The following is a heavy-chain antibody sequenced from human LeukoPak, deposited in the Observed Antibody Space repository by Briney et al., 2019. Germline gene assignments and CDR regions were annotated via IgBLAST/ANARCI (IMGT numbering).Heavy chain of an antibody. D-gene: IGHD2-15*01. CDR3: ARRYCSGGSCYRQYNWFDP. J-gene: IGHJ5*02. CDR2: IYPGDSDT. CDR1: GYSFTSYW. V-gene: IGHV5-51*01. Sequence: GESLKISCKGSGYSFTSYWIGWVRQMPGKGLEWMGSIYPGDSDTRYSPSFQGQVTISADKSISTAYLQWSSLKASDTAMYYCARRYCSGGSCYRQYNWFDPWGQGTLVTVSS.